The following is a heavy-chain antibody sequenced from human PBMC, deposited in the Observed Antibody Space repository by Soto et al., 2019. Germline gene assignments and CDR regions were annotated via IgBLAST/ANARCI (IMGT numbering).Heavy chain of an antibody. CDR3: ARLIGTSWFVG. V-gene: IGHV6-1*01. CDR1: GDSVSSNIVT. Sequence: SQTLSLTCAISGDSVSSNIVTWDWFRQSPSRGLEWLGRTYYRSQWFNDYAVSVKSRMTINADTSKNQFSLQLNYVTPEDTAVYYCARLIGTSWFVGWGQGTPVTVSS. D-gene: IGHD6-13*01. CDR2: TYYRSQWFN. J-gene: IGHJ4*02.